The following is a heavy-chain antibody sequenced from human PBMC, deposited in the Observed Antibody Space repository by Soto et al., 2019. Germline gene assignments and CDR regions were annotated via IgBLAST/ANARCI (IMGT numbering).Heavy chain of an antibody. J-gene: IGHJ4*02. CDR2: INPNSGGT. Sequence: ASVKVSCKASGYTFTDYYIHWVRQAPGQGLEWMGWINPNSGGTKYAQKFQDWVTMTRDTSISTVYMELNGLRSDDPAVYYCARSYMSASGTYASGYWGQGTLVTVSS. D-gene: IGHD3-10*01. CDR3: ARSYMSASGTYASGY. CDR1: GYTFTDYY. V-gene: IGHV1-2*04.